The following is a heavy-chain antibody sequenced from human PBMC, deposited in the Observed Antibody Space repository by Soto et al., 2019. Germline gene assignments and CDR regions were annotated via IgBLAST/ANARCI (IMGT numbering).Heavy chain of an antibody. J-gene: IGHJ5*02. D-gene: IGHD6-13*01. Sequence: SVKVSCKASGGNFTSYAISWVRQAPGQGLEFMGGIVPLFGTTNYAHKFRGRVTITADESTSTVYMEVSSLRSEDTAVYYCAKASGRSWYNWFDPWGQGTLVTVSS. CDR2: IVPLFGTT. CDR3: AKASGRSWYNWFDP. CDR1: GGNFTSYA. V-gene: IGHV1-69*13.